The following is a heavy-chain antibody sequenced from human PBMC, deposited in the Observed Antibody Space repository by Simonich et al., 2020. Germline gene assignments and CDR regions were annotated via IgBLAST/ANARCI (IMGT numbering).Heavy chain of an antibody. J-gene: IGHJ4*02. CDR2: INNSGNT. V-gene: IGHV4-34*01. Sequence: QVQLQQWGAGLLKPSETLSLTCAVYGGSFSGYYWSWIRQPPGKGLEWIGEINNSGNTNYNTSLKSLVTISVDTSKNQFSLKLSSVTAADTAVYYCARGLIGGSYYYWGQGTLVTVSS. CDR1: GGSFSGYY. D-gene: IGHD1-26*01. CDR3: ARGLIGGSYYY.